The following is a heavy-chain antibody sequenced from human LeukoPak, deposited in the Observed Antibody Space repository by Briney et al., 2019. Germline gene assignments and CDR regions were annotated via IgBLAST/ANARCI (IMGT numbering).Heavy chain of an antibody. CDR1: GVSISSSNSY. D-gene: IGHD3/OR15-3a*01. J-gene: IGHJ4*02. CDR2: IYYSGNT. V-gene: IGHV4-39*01. Sequence: SETLSLTCTVSGVSISSSNSYWGWIRQPPGKGLEWIGSIYYSGNTYYNASLKSQVSISIDTSKNQFSLKLTSVTAADTAAYYCARQTGSGLFILPGGQGTLVTVSS. CDR3: ARQTGSGLFILP.